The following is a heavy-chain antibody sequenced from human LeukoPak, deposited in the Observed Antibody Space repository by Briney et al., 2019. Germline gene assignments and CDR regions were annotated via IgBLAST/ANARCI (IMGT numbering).Heavy chain of an antibody. CDR1: GFSFSTYW. CDR2: IDQGGSVR. Sequence: GGSLRLSCAASGFSFSTYWMSWVRQTPGKGLEFVANIDQGGSVRNYMDSLKGRCTISRDNAKKSLYLEINSLRGDDTAVYYCARDPESSSFDLWGRGALVTVSS. CDR3: ARDPESSSFDL. J-gene: IGHJ4*02. D-gene: IGHD6-13*01. V-gene: IGHV3-7*01.